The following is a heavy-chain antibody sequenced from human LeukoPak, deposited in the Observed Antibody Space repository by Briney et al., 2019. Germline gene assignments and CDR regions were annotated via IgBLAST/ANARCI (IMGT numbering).Heavy chain of an antibody. CDR2: ISSGSTI. CDR1: GFTFSSYE. CDR3: ARGGGYCSGGSCPTIYYFDY. D-gene: IGHD2-15*01. Sequence: GGSLRLSCAASGFTFSSYEMNWVRQAPGKGLEWVSYISSGSTIYYADSVKGRFTISRDNAKNSLYLQMNSLRAEDTAVYYCARGGGYCSGGSCPTIYYFDYWGQGTLVTVSS. J-gene: IGHJ4*02. V-gene: IGHV3-48*03.